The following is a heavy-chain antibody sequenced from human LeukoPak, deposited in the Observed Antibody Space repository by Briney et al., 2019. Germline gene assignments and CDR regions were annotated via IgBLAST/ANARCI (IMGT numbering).Heavy chain of an antibody. CDR2: IYPGDSDT. CDR1: GYSFTSSW. V-gene: IGHV5-51*01. D-gene: IGHD6-25*01. J-gene: IGHJ5*02. Sequence: GESLKISCKGSGYSFTSSWIGWVRQMPGKGLEWMGIIYPGDSDTRYSPSFQGQVTISADKSISTAYLQWSSLKASDTAVYYCARLFPRSSPVGYFDPWGQGTLVTVSS. CDR3: ARLFPRSSPVGYFDP.